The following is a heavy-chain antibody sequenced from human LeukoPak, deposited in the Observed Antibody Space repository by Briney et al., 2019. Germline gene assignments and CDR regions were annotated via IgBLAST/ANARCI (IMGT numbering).Heavy chain of an antibody. Sequence: SCKASGGTFSSYAMSWVRQAPGKGLEWVSIIYSGGSTFYADSVKGRFTISRDNSKNTLYLQMNSLRAEDTAVYYCARGGSYLSAFDIWGQGTMVTVSS. D-gene: IGHD1-26*01. V-gene: IGHV3-53*01. CDR3: ARGGSYLSAFDI. J-gene: IGHJ3*02. CDR2: IYSGGST. CDR1: GGTFSSYA.